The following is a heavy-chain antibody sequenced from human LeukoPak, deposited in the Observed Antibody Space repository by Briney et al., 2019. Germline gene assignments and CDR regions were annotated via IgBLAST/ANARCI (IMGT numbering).Heavy chain of an antibody. Sequence: PGGSLRLSCAASGFTFSSYEMNWVRQAPGKGLEWVSYISSSGSTIYYADSVKGRFTISRDNAKNSLYLQMNSLRAEDTAVYYRARGSGVLVDPFDYWGQGTLVTVSS. CDR2: ISSSGSTI. V-gene: IGHV3-48*03. CDR3: ARGSGVLVDPFDY. D-gene: IGHD3-10*01. J-gene: IGHJ4*02. CDR1: GFTFSSYE.